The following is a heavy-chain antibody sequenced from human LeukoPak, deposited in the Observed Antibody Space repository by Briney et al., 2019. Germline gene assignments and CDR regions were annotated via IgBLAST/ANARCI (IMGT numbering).Heavy chain of an antibody. CDR3: AKGRTLNQDDAFDI. D-gene: IGHD1-14*01. V-gene: IGHV3-9*03. Sequence: PGGSLRLSCAASGFTFNDYAMYWVRQAPGKGLERVSGISWNSGSIWYADSVKGRFTISRDNAKNSLYLRMNSLRTEDMALYYCAKGRTLNQDDAFDIWSQGTMVSVSS. J-gene: IGHJ3*02. CDR2: ISWNSGSI. CDR1: GFTFNDYA.